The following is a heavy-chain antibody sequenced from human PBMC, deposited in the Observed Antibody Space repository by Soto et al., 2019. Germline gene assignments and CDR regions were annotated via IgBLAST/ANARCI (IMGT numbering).Heavy chain of an antibody. J-gene: IGHJ6*02. Sequence: VQLVESGGGLVKPGGSLRLSCAASGLTFSDSYLSWIRHAPGKGLEWLAYISSTGSSIFYAGSVKGRFTISRDNAKNSLYLQMTSLRAEDTAMYYCARVRFGEWGYAMDVWGQGTTVTVSS. V-gene: IGHV3-11*01. CDR3: ARVRFGEWGYAMDV. CDR1: GLTFSDSY. D-gene: IGHD3-10*01. CDR2: ISSTGSSI.